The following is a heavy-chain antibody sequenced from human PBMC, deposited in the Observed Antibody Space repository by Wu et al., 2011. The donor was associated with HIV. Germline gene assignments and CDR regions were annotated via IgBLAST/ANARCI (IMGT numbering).Heavy chain of an antibody. J-gene: IGHJ3*02. D-gene: IGHD3-22*01. Sequence: QLVQSGPEVKKPGTSVKFSCKASGFTFTSSAMQWVRQARGQRLEWIGWIVVGSGNRNYAQKFQERVTITRDMSTSTAYMELSSLRSEDTAVYYCASSITMIVVVNDAFDIWAKGQWSPSLQ. CDR1: GFTFTSSA. CDR2: IVVGSGNR. CDR3: ASSITMIVVVNDAFDI. V-gene: IGHV1-58*02.